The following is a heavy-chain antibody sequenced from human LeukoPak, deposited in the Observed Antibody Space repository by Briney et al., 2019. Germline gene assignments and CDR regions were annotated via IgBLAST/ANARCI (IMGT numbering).Heavy chain of an antibody. V-gene: IGHV3-7*01. J-gene: IGHJ4*02. CDR2: IKQDGSEK. D-gene: IGHD6-13*01. CDR1: GFTLSTYW. CDR3: TREAAAGIDY. Sequence: PGGSLRLSCSASGFTLSTYWMSWVRQAPGKGQEWVANIKQDGSEKYYLDSVKGRFTISRDNAKNSLYLQMNSLRAEDTAVYFCTREAAAGIDYWGQGTLVTVS.